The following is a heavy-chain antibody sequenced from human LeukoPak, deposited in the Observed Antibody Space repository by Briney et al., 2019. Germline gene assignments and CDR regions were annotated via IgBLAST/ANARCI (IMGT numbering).Heavy chain of an antibody. CDR3: ARDCSSTSCYRSGLDP. V-gene: IGHV3-74*01. J-gene: IGHJ5*02. CDR2: INNDGSST. Sequence: GGSLRLSCAASGFTFSSYWMHWVRQAPGKGLVWVSRINNDGSSTNYADSVKGRFTISRDNAKSTLYLQMNSLRAEDTAVYYCARDCSSTSCYRSGLDPWGQGTLVTVSS. CDR1: GFTFSSYW. D-gene: IGHD2-2*01.